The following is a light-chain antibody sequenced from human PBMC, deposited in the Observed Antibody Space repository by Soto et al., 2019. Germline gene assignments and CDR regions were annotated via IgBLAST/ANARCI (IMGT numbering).Light chain of an antibody. J-gene: IGKJ4*01. CDR2: STS. V-gene: IGKV1D-16*01. CDR3: QRYDSYPTT. CDR1: QGVTRW. Sequence: DIQMTQSPSSLSASVGDRITITCRASQGVTRWLAWYQHKPGTAPKSLIYSTSILQSGVPSRFSGSGFGTEFTLTISDLQPEDFATYYCQRYDSYPTTFGGGTKVEI.